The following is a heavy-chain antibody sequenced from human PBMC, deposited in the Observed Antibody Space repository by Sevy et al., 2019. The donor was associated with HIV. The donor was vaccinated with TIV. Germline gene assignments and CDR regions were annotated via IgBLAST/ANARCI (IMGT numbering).Heavy chain of an antibody. V-gene: IGHV5-51*01. CDR2: IYPGDSDT. D-gene: IGHD6-13*01. J-gene: IGHJ3*02. CDR3: ARQAYSSSWPDAFDI. Sequence: GESLKISCKGSGYSFTSYWIGWVCQMPGKGLEWMGIIYPGDSDTRYSPSFQGQVTISADKSISTAYLQWSSLKASDTAMYYCARQAYSSSWPDAFDIWGQGTMVTVSS. CDR1: GYSFTSYW.